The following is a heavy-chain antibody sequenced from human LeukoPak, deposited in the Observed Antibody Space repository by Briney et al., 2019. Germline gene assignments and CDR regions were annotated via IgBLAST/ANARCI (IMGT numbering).Heavy chain of an antibody. CDR1: GFTFSSYS. J-gene: IGHJ4*02. V-gene: IGHV3-21*01. CDR2: ISSSSSYI. CDR3: ASSSPTGSGSFH. D-gene: IGHD3-10*01. Sequence: GGSLRLSCAASGFTFSSYSMNWVRQAPGKGLEWVSSISSSSSYIYYADSVKGRFTISRDNAKNSLYLQMNSLRAGDTAVYYCASSSPTGSGSFHWGQGTLVTVSS.